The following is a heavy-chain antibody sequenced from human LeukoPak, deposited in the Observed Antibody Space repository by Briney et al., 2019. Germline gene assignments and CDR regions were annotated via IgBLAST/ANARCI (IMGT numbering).Heavy chain of an antibody. Sequence: SETLSLTCTVSGGSISSYYWSWIRQPPGKGLEWIGYIYYSGSTNYNPSLKSRVTISVDTSKNQFSLKLSSVTAADTAVYYCVRHDGRGGATMGAFDSWGQGSLVTVSS. J-gene: IGHJ5*01. CDR1: GGSISSYY. D-gene: IGHD4/OR15-4a*01. CDR3: VRHDGRGGATMGAFDS. V-gene: IGHV4-59*01. CDR2: IYYSGST.